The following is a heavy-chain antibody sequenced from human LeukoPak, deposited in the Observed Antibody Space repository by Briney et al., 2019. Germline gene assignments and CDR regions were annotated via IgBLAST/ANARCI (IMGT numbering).Heavy chain of an antibody. Sequence: ASVTVSCKTSGYTFTTYFIHWVRQAPGQGLEWMGVINPTGDTTTYAPKFQGRVTMTRDTSARTIYVELSSLRSEDTAIYYCATGHYASGNEYWGQGTLVTVSS. CDR1: GYTFTTYF. V-gene: IGHV1-46*01. J-gene: IGHJ4*02. D-gene: IGHD3-10*01. CDR3: ATGHYASGNEY. CDR2: INPTGDTT.